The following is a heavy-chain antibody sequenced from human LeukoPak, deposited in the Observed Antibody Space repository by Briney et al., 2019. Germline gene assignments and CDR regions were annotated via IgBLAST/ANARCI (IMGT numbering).Heavy chain of an antibody. CDR2: ISYIGST. CDR3: ASSKPGYSSGLVGY. CDR1: GGSISSYY. J-gene: IGHJ4*02. Sequence: SETLSLTCTVSGGSISSYYWSWTRQPPGKGLEWLGHISYIGSTNYNPSLNSRVTISVDTSKNQFSLRLSSVTAADTAVYFCASSKPGYSSGLVGYWGQGTLVTVSS. D-gene: IGHD6-19*01. V-gene: IGHV4-59*01.